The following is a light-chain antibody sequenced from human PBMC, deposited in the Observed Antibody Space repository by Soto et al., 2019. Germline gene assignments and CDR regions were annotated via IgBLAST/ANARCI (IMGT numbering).Light chain of an antibody. CDR1: QSVSSSY. J-gene: IGKJ1*01. CDR2: GAS. V-gene: IGKV3-20*01. CDR3: QQYGSSPPT. Sequence: EIVLTQSPGILSLSPGERATLSCRASQSVSSSYLAWYQQKPGQAPRLLIYGASSRATGIPDRFSGSGSGTDFTLTISRLEPEDFAVYYCQQYGSSPPTFDQGTKVEIK.